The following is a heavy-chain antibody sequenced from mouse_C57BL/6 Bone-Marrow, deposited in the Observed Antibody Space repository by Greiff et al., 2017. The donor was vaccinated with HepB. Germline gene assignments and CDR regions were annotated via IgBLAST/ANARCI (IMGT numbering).Heavy chain of an antibody. CDR3: AREGRNYYDYDEGYFDV. V-gene: IGHV1-64*01. CDR1: GYTFTSYW. CDR2: IHPNSGST. J-gene: IGHJ1*03. D-gene: IGHD2-4*01. Sequence: QVQLKQSGAELVKPGASVKLSCKASGYTFTSYWMHWVKQRPGQGLEWIGMIHPNSGSTNYNEKFKSKATLTVDKSSSTAYMQLSSLTSEDSAVYYCAREGRNYYDYDEGYFDVWGTGTTVTVSS.